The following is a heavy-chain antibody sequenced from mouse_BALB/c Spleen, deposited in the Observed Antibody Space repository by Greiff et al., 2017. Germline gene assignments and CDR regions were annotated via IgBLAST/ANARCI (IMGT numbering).Heavy chain of an antibody. D-gene: IGHD2-4*01. CDR1: GFSLTNSG. J-gene: IGHJ3*01. CDR2: IWGDGST. V-gene: IGHV2-6-6*01. Sequence: QGVESGPGLVAPSQSLSITCTVSGFSLTNSGVHWVRQSPGKGLEWLGVIWGDGSTNYNSAFKSRLSISKDNSKSQVFLKMNSLQTDDTARYYCAKPIYYDYGPAWFAYWGQGTLVTVSA. CDR3: AKPIYYDYGPAWFAY.